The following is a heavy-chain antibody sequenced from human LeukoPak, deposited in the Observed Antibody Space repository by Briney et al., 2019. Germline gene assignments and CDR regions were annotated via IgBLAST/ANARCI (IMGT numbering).Heavy chain of an antibody. CDR1: GGSISSGGYY. J-gene: IGHJ4*02. V-gene: IGHV4-61*02. D-gene: IGHD4-17*01. CDR3: AREADGDRRGFDY. Sequence: SETLSLTCTVSGGSISSGGYYWSWIRQPAGKGLEWIGRIYTSGSTNYNPSLKSRVTMSVDTSKNQFSLKLSSVTAADTAVYYCAREADGDRRGFDYWGQGTLVTVSS. CDR2: IYTSGST.